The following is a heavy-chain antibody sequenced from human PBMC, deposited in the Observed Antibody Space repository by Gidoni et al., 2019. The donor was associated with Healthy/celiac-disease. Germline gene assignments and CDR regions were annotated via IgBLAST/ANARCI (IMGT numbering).Heavy chain of an antibody. CDR1: GFTFSSYG. D-gene: IGHD3-22*01. J-gene: IGHJ4*02. CDR3: ARDPLYYYDSSGYAFFDY. CDR2: IWYDGSNK. V-gene: IGHV3-33*01. Sequence: QVQLVESGGGVVQSGRSLRLSCAASGFTFSSYGMHWVRQAPGKGLGWVAVIWYDGSNKYYADSVKGRFTISRDNSKNTLYLQMNSLRAEDTAVYYCARDPLYYYDSSGYAFFDYWGQGTLVTVSS.